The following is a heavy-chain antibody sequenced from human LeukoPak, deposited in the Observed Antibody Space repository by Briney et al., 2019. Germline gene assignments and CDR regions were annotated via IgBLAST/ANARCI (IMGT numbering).Heavy chain of an antibody. CDR2: INHSGST. J-gene: IGHJ6*02. CDR3: ARQRTYYDFWSGDYYYYGMDV. Sequence: SQTLSLTCAVYGESFSGYYWSWIRQPPGKGLEWIGEINHSGSTNYNPSLKSRVTISVDTSKNQFSLKLSSVTAADTAVYYCARQRTYYDFWSGDYYYYGMDVWGQGTTVTVSS. D-gene: IGHD3-3*01. CDR1: GESFSGYY. V-gene: IGHV4-34*01.